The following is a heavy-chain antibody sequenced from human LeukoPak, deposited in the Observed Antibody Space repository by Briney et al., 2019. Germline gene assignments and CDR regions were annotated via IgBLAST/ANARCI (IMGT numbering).Heavy chain of an antibody. CDR1: GGTFSSYA. Sequence: SVKVSCKASGGTFSSYAISWVRQAPGQGLEWMGGIIPIFGTANYAEKFQGRVTITADESTSTAYMELSSLRSEDTAVYYCARDKGIAAAGTPPYYYYGMDVWGQGTTVTVSS. J-gene: IGHJ6*02. D-gene: IGHD6-13*01. V-gene: IGHV1-69*01. CDR3: ARDKGIAAAGTPPYYYYGMDV. CDR2: IIPIFGTA.